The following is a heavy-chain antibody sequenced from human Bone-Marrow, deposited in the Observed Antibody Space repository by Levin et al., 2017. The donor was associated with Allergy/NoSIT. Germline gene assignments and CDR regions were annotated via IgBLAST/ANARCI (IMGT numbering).Heavy chain of an antibody. D-gene: IGHD4-17*01. CDR3: AREIMTTVITDGG. Sequence: GESLKISCKASGYTFTDFYIHWVRQAPGQGLEWMGWISPSNGDTRYAQKFQGRFTMTSDTSIRTAYMELRGLKSDDSAMYYCAREIMTTVITDGGWGQGTLVTVSS. V-gene: IGHV1-2*02. CDR2: ISPSNGDT. CDR1: GYTFTDFY. J-gene: IGHJ4*02.